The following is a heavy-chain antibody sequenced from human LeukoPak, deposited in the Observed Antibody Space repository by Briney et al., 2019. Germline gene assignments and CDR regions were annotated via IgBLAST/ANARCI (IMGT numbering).Heavy chain of an antibody. Sequence: PGRSLRLSCAASGFTFSSYAMHWVRQAPGKGLEWVAVISYDGSNKYYADSVKGRFTISRDNSKNTLYLQMDSLRAEDTAVYYCARDPAEDSSGLSGYWGQGTPVTVSS. J-gene: IGHJ4*02. CDR1: GFTFSSYA. V-gene: IGHV3-30*04. CDR2: ISYDGSNK. CDR3: ARDPAEDSSGLSGY. D-gene: IGHD6-19*01.